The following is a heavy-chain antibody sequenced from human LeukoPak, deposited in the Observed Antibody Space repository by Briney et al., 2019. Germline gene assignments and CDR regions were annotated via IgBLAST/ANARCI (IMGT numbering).Heavy chain of an antibody. CDR3: ARRAVVPAAVGYFDN. CDR2: IYYTGTT. V-gene: IGHV4-39*01. Sequence: ASETLSLTCAVFRGSITNSSCYWGWIRQPPGKGLEWIGGIYYTGTTYYSPSLNSRITISMDTSKNQFSLRLASVTAADTALYYCARRAVVPAAVGYFDNWGQGTLVTVSS. D-gene: IGHD2-2*01. CDR1: RGSITNSSCY. J-gene: IGHJ4*02.